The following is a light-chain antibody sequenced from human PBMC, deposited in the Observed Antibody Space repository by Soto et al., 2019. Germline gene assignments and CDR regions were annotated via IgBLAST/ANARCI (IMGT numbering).Light chain of an antibody. J-gene: IGKJ4*02. CDR1: LPISNY. Sequence: DIPMTQSPSSLSASVGDRVTITCRASLPISNYLAWYQQKPGKIPNLLIYAASTLQAGVPSRFIGRGSGTEFALNISSLQSEDIAAYYCQEYNSAPLTFGGGTKVEIK. CDR3: QEYNSAPLT. CDR2: AAS. V-gene: IGKV1-27*01.